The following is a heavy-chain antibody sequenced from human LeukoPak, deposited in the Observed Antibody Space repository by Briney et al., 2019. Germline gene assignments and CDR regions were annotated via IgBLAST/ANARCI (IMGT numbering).Heavy chain of an antibody. J-gene: IGHJ4*02. Sequence: GGSLRLSCAASGFTFSSYAMSWVRQAPGKGLEWVSAISGSGGSTYYADSVKGRFTISRDNSKNTLYLQMNSLRAEDTAVYYCAKGSPVLRFLEWFGYYFGYWGQGTLVTVSS. D-gene: IGHD3-3*01. V-gene: IGHV3-23*01. CDR2: ISGSGGST. CDR3: AKGSPVLRFLEWFGYYFGY. CDR1: GFTFSSYA.